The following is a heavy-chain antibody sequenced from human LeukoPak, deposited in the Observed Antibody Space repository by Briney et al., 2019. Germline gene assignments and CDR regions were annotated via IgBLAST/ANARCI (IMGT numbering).Heavy chain of an antibody. CDR3: ARANRYAGGDRHFDY. J-gene: IGHJ4*02. Sequence: SETLSQTFTVSGGSISSYSWSWIRQPPGKGLEWIAYIYDSGSTNYNPSLKSRVTISLDTSKNQFSLKLSSVTAADTAVYYCARANRYAGGDRHFDYWGQGTLVSASS. V-gene: IGHV4-59*01. CDR1: GGSISSYS. D-gene: IGHD1-14*01. CDR2: IYDSGST.